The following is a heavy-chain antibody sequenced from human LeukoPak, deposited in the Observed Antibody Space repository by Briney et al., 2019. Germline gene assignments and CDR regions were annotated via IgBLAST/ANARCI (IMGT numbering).Heavy chain of an antibody. CDR1: GGSFSGYY. Sequence: SETLSLTCAVYGGSFSGYYWSWIRQPPGKGLGWIGEINHSGSTNYNPSLKSRVTISVDTSKNQFSLKLSSVTAADTAVYYCARGRRDGYTLFDYWGQGTLVTVSS. V-gene: IGHV4-34*01. D-gene: IGHD5-24*01. CDR3: ARGRRDGYTLFDY. CDR2: INHSGST. J-gene: IGHJ4*02.